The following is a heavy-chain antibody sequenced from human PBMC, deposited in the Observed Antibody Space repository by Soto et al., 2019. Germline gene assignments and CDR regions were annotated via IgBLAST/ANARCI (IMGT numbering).Heavy chain of an antibody. J-gene: IGHJ4*02. Sequence: QVQLQESGPGLVKPSETLSLTCTVSGGSVSSGSYYWSWIRQPPGKGLEWIGYIYYSGSTNYNPSRKSRVTTSVDTSKNQFSLKLSSVTAADTAVYYCARVGRTTVVTPPFDYWGQGTLVTVSS. D-gene: IGHD4-17*01. CDR1: GGSVSSGSYY. CDR3: ARVGRTTVVTPPFDY. CDR2: IYYSGST. V-gene: IGHV4-61*01.